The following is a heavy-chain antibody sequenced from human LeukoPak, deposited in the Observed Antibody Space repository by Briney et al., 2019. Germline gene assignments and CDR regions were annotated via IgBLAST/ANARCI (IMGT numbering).Heavy chain of an antibody. V-gene: IGHV3-23*01. Sequence: PGGSLRLSCAASGFTFSSYAMTWVRQAPGKGLEWVSGINGSGGRTYYAVSVKGRFTISRDNSKNTLYLQMNSLRAEDTAVYYCARVDYYYYYMDVWGKGTTVTISS. CDR2: INGSGGRT. J-gene: IGHJ6*03. CDR1: GFTFSSYA. CDR3: ARVDYYYYYMDV.